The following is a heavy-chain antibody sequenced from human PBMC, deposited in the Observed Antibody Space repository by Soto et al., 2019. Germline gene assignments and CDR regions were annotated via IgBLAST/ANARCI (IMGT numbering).Heavy chain of an antibody. CDR2: IDPTDSFT. Sequence: GESLKISCKASGYKCTTFWLNWVRQTPGKGLEWLGRIDPTDSFTNYSSPFEGHVTISVDRSISTAYLQWNSLQASDTAIYYCARPASGGSRDAFDVWGQGTTVTVSS. D-gene: IGHD2-15*01. J-gene: IGHJ3*01. CDR1: GYKCTTFW. CDR3: ARPASGGSRDAFDV. V-gene: IGHV5-10-1*01.